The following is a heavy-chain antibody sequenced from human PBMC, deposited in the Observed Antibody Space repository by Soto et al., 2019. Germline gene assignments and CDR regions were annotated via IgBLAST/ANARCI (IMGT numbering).Heavy chain of an antibody. CDR1: GGSISSSSYY. Sequence: QLQLQESGPGLVKPSETLSLTCTVSGGSISSSSYYWGWIRQPPGKGLEWIGSIYYSGSTYYNPSLKSRVTISVDTSKNQFSLKLSSVTAADTAVYYCASHTVTTQKGVVLENNWFDPWGQGTLVTVSS. D-gene: IGHD4-17*01. J-gene: IGHJ5*02. CDR2: IYYSGST. V-gene: IGHV4-39*01. CDR3: ASHTVTTQKGVVLENNWFDP.